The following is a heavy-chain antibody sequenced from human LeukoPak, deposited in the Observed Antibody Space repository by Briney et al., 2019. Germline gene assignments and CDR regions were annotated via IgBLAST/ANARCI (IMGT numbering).Heavy chain of an antibody. D-gene: IGHD4-11*01. CDR2: INHSGST. CDR3: ARGPSMTTVTKFDY. V-gene: IGHV4-34*01. CDR1: GGSFSGYY. Sequence: SETLSLTCAVYGGSFSGYYWSWIRQPPGKGLEWIGEINHSGSTNYNPSLKSRVTISVDASKNQFSLKLSSVIAADTAVYYCARGPSMTTVTKFDYWGQGTLVTVSS. J-gene: IGHJ4*02.